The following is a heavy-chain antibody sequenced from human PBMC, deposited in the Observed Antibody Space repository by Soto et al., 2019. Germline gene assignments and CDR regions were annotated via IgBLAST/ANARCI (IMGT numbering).Heavy chain of an antibody. Sequence: QVQLQESGPGLVKPSETLSLTCTVSGGSVSSGSYYWSWIRQPPGKGLEWIGYSYYGGSTNYNPSRKCRVTLSVDTSKHQFSLKLSAVTAADTAVYYCARGAYGDYGVGGNYFDYWGQGTLVTVSS. CDR2: SYYGGST. D-gene: IGHD4-17*01. V-gene: IGHV4-61*01. J-gene: IGHJ4*02. CDR3: ARGAYGDYGVGGNYFDY. CDR1: GGSVSSGSYY.